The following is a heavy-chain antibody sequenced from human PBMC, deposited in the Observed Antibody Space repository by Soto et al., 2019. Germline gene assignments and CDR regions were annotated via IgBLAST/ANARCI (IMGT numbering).Heavy chain of an antibody. CDR2: ISGSGGST. Sequence: GGSLRLSCAASEFTVSSNYINWVRQAPGKGLEWVSAISGSGGSTYYADSVKGRFTISRDNSKNTLYLQMNSLRAEDTAVYYCAKGADYGGKQAFDIWGQGTMVTVSS. CDR1: EFTVSSNY. J-gene: IGHJ3*02. CDR3: AKGADYGGKQAFDI. D-gene: IGHD4-17*01. V-gene: IGHV3-23*01.